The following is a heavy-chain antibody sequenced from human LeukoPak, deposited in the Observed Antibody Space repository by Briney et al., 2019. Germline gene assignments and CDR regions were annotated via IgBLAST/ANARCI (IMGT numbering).Heavy chain of an antibody. CDR2: IYYTGST. V-gene: IGHV4-31*03. CDR3: ATTAYYYYVDV. D-gene: IGHD1-26*01. Sequence: SETLSLTCTVSGGPVSSGGYYWSWIRQHPERGLERIGYIYYTGSTYYNPSLESRLTISLDTSTNQFSLKLGSVTAADTAMYYCATTAYYYYVDVWGKGTTVTVSS. CDR1: GGPVSSGGYY. J-gene: IGHJ6*03.